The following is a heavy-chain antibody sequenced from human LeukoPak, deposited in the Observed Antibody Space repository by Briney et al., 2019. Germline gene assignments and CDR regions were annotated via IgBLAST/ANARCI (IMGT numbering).Heavy chain of an antibody. CDR1: GFTLTGHT. J-gene: IGHJ4*02. D-gene: IGHD3-3*01. CDR3: AKDPNPFYDFWSGYK. CDR2: IGGRDDRT. V-gene: IGHV3-23*01. Sequence: PGGSLGLSCAASGFTLTGHTMTWLRQAPGKGLEWVSIIGGRDDRTYYADSVKGRFTISRDNSKNTLYLQMNSLRGEDTAVYYCAKDPNPFYDFWSGYKWGQGTLVTVSS.